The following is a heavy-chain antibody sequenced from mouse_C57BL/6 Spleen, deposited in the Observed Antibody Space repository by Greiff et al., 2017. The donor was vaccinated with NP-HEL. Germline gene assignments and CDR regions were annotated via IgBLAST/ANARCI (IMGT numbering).Heavy chain of an antibody. CDR2: IHPSGSDT. V-gene: IGHV1-74*01. J-gene: IGHJ1*03. CDR1: GYTFTSYW. CDR3: ALGYFDV. Sequence: VQLQQPGAELVKPGASVKVSCKASGYTFTSYWMHWVKQRPGQGLEWIGRIHPSGSDTNYNQKFKGKATLTVDKSSSTAYMQLSSLTAEDSAVYYCALGYFDVWGTGTTVTVSS.